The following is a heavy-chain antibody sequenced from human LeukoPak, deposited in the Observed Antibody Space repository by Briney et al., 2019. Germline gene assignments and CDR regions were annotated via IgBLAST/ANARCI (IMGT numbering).Heavy chain of an antibody. CDR1: GFTVSSNY. CDR2: IYSGGST. D-gene: IGHD3-22*01. CDR3: ARQGDSNRNYWYYGMDV. V-gene: IGHV3-66*04. J-gene: IGHJ6*02. Sequence: GGSLRLSCAASGFTVSSNYMSWVRQASGKGLEWVSVIYSGGSTYYADSVKGRFTISRDNSKNTLYLQMNSLRAEDTAVYYCARQGDSNRNYWYYGMDVWGQGTTVTVSS.